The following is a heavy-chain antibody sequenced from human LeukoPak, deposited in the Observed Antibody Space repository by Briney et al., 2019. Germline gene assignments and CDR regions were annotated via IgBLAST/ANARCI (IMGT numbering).Heavy chain of an antibody. CDR1: GGSVSSGTYF. CDR3: ARGIGWPTDR. V-gene: IGHV4-61*01. CDR2: FDYNGRT. Sequence: SETLSLTCTVSGGSVSSGTYFLNWIRQPPGKGLEWIGYFDYNGRTNYSPSLKSRVTISIDTSKNQFSLKVSSVTAADTAVYYCARGIGWPTDRWGQGTLVTVSS. J-gene: IGHJ4*02. D-gene: IGHD6-19*01.